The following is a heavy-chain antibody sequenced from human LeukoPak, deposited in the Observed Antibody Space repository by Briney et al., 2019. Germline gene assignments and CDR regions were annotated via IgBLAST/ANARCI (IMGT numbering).Heavy chain of an antibody. CDR3: ARGPGSSESVDY. CDR1: GHTFTSYY. J-gene: IGHJ4*02. Sequence: ASVKVSCKASGHTFTSYYMHWVRQAPGQGLEWMGIINPSGGSTSYAQKFQGRVTITRNTSISTAYMELSSLRSEDTAVYYCARGPGSSESVDYWGQGTLVTVSS. CDR2: INPSGGST. D-gene: IGHD6-6*01. V-gene: IGHV1-46*01.